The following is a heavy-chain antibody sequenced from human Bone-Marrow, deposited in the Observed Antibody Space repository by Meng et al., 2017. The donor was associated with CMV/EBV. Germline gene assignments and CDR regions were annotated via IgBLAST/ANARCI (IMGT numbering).Heavy chain of an antibody. J-gene: IGHJ6*02. CDR2: IYSGGGT. CDR1: GFTFSSYA. D-gene: IGHD3-3*01. Sequence: GGSLRLSCAASGFTFSSYAMSWVRQAPGKGLEWVSVIYSGGGTYYADSLKGRFFISRDNSKNTVFLQMNSLRAEDTAIYYCARARAGSWSGYYMDGMDVWGQGTTVTVSS. CDR3: ARARAGSWSGYYMDGMDV. V-gene: IGHV3-23*03.